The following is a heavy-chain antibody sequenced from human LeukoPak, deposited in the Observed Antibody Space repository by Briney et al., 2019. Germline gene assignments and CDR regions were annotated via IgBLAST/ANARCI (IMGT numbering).Heavy chain of an antibody. CDR3: AKVQEMDTILPPFHY. Sequence: GGSLRLSCAASGFTFGNAWMSWVRRAPGKGLEWVSAISGSGGNTFYADSVKGRFTISRDNSKNTLYLQVNSLRAADTAIYYCAKVQEMDTILPPFHYWGQGTLVTVSS. J-gene: IGHJ4*02. D-gene: IGHD5-24*01. CDR1: GFTFGNAW. V-gene: IGHV3-23*01. CDR2: ISGSGGNT.